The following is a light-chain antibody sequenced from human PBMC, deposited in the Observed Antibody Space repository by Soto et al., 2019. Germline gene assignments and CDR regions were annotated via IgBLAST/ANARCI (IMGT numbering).Light chain of an antibody. J-gene: IGKJ2*01. Sequence: EIVMPQSPATLSVSPGERATLSCRASQSVSSNLAWYQQKPGQAPRLLIYGASTRATGIPARFSGRGSGTEFTLTISSLQSEDFAVYYCQQYNNWPPYTFGQGTKVDSK. V-gene: IGKV3-15*01. CDR2: GAS. CDR3: QQYNNWPPYT. CDR1: QSVSSN.